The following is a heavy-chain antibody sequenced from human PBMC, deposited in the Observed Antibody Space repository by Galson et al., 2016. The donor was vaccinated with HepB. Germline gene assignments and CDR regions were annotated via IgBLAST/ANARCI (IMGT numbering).Heavy chain of an antibody. CDR2: ISINSDNK. D-gene: IGHD4/OR15-4a*01. J-gene: IGHJ4*02. V-gene: IGHV3-48*02. CDR3: ARDRCWAFDY. CDR1: GFPFTSFS. Sequence: SLRLSCAASGFPFTSFSMNWVRQAPGKGLEWVSYISINSDNKRYIGSVMCRFIISSDYVRNSMYLQMNSPSDKDTAVYYCARDRCWAFDYWGQGVLVNVSS.